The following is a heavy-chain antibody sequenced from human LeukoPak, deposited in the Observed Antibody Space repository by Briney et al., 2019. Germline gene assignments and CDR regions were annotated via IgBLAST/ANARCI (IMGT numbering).Heavy chain of an antibody. D-gene: IGHD3-9*01. CDR1: GGTFSSYA. V-gene: IGHV1-69*05. J-gene: IGHJ4*02. CDR2: IIPIFGTA. CDR3: ASTVDWLLAHFDY. Sequence: SVTVSFKASGGTFSSYAISWVRQAPGQGLEWMGRIIPIFGTANYAQKFQGRVTITTDESTSTAYMELSSLRSEDTAVYYCASTVDWLLAHFDYWGQGTLVTVSS.